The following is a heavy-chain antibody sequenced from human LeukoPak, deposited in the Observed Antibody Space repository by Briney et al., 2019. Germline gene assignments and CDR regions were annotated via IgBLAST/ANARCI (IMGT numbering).Heavy chain of an antibody. CDR3: ARVGAVALGTWFDP. V-gene: IGHV1-2*02. CDR2: INPNSGGT. D-gene: IGHD6-19*01. Sequence: ASVKVSCKASGYTFTGYYMQWVRQAPGQGLEWMGWINPNSGGTNYAQKFQGRVTMTRDTSISTAYMELSRLRSDDTAVYYCARVGAVALGTWFDPWGQGTLVTVSS. J-gene: IGHJ5*02. CDR1: GYTFTGYY.